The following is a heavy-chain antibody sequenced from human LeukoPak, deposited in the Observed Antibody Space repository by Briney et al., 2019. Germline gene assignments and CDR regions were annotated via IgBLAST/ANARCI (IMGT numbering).Heavy chain of an antibody. Sequence: ASVKLSCKASGYTFTSYGISWVRQAPGQGLEWMGWVSAYNGNTNYAQKLQGRVTMTTDTSTSTAYMELRSLRSDDTAVYYCARDNGDYVIPNYYYGMDVWGQGTTVTVSS. CDR2: VSAYNGNT. V-gene: IGHV1-18*01. D-gene: IGHD4-17*01. CDR3: ARDNGDYVIPNYYYGMDV. J-gene: IGHJ6*02. CDR1: GYTFTSYG.